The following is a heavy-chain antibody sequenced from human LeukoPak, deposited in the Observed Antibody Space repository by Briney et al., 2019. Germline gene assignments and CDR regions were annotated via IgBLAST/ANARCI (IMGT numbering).Heavy chain of an antibody. D-gene: IGHD3-3*01. V-gene: IGHV3-11*04. CDR2: INSGSSTI. J-gene: IGHJ4*02. Sequence: PGGSLRLSCAASGFTFSDYYMSWIRQAPGKGLEWVSFINSGSSTIYYADSVKGRFTISRDNAKNSLYLQMNSLRAEDTAVYYCASRPDDSWRGPFDYWGQGTLVTVSS. CDR3: ASRPDDSWRGPFDY. CDR1: GFTFSDYY.